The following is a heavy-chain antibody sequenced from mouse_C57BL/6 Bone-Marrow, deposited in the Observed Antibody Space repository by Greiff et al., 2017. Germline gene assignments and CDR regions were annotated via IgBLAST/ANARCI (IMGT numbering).Heavy chain of an antibody. Sequence: EVQLQQSVAELVRPGASVKLSCTASGFTIKNTYMHWVKQRPEQGLEWIGRIDPANGNTKYAPKFQGKATITADTSSNTAYLQLSSLTSEDTAIYYCALIPSVVAPSYAMDYWGQGTSVTVSS. D-gene: IGHD1-1*01. V-gene: IGHV14-3*01. J-gene: IGHJ4*01. CDR3: ALIPSVVAPSYAMDY. CDR2: IDPANGNT. CDR1: GFTIKNTY.